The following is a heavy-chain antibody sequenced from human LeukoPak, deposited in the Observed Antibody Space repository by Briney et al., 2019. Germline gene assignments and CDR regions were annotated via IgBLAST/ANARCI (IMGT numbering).Heavy chain of an antibody. CDR1: GFIFSNYA. D-gene: IGHD5-18*01. CDR2: ISSDGSKI. V-gene: IGHV3-30*04. CDR3: ARDSGYSYGLGDTFDY. Sequence: GGSLRLSCAASGFIFSNYAMHWVRQAPGKGLEWVALISSDGSKIYYADSVKGRFTISRDNAKNSLYLQMNSLRAEDTAVYYCARDSGYSYGLGDTFDYWGQGTLVTVSS. J-gene: IGHJ4*02.